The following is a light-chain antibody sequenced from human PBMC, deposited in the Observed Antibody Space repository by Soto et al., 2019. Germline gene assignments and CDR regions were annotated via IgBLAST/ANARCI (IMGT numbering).Light chain of an antibody. CDR1: QRVAKF. CDR3: QKRTNWPLT. V-gene: IGKV3-11*01. Sequence: EIVLTQSPDTLSLSPGERATLFCRASQRVAKFLAWYQQKGGQAPRLLIFDASTRATDVPGRFNGSGSGTAFTLTISSLEPEDSAVYYCQKRTNWPLTFGGGTKVEVQ. J-gene: IGKJ4*01. CDR2: DAS.